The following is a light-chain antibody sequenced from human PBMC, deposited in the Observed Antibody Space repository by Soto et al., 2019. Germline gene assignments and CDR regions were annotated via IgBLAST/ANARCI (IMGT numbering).Light chain of an antibody. Sequence: ESVLTQSPGTLSLSPGDRATLSCRAIQSVSDNSLAWYQQIPGQAPRLLIYDASSRAAGIPDRFSGSGSGTDFTLTISRLEPEDFALYYCQQYGYSFTFGGGTKVEIK. CDR1: QSVSDNS. CDR2: DAS. J-gene: IGKJ4*01. CDR3: QQYGYSFT. V-gene: IGKV3-20*01.